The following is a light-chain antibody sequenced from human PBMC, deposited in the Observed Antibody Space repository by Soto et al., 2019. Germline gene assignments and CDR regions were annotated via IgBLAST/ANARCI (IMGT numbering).Light chain of an antibody. V-gene: IGLV1-44*01. CDR2: SSN. CDR3: AAWDDRLNGYV. J-gene: IGLJ1*01. CDR1: TSNIGSNG. Sequence: QSVLTQPPSASGTPGQRVTISCSGSTSNIGSNGANWYRQLPGTAPKLLIYSSNERPSGVPDRFSGSKSGTSASLAISGLQSEDEADYYCAAWDDRLNGYVFGTGTKV.